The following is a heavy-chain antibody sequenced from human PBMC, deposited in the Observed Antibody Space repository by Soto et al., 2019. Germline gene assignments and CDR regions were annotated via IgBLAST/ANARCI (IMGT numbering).Heavy chain of an antibody. CDR1: GYTFTSYD. CDR3: ARGVDAGVDV. J-gene: IGHJ6*02. V-gene: IGHV1-8*01. D-gene: IGHD1-1*01. Sequence: QVQLVQSGAEVTKPGASVKVSCKASGYTFTSYDINWVRQATGQGLEWMGWMSPNSGATGYAQKCQGRVTTTRDTSISTAYMELSNLRPEDTAIYYCARGVDAGVDVWGQGSTVTVSS. CDR2: MSPNSGAT.